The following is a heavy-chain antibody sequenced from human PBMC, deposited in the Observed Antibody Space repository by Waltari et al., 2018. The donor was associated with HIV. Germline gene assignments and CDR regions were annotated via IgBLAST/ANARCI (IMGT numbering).Heavy chain of an antibody. J-gene: IGHJ2*01. Sequence: DVQVVESGGDFVQPGGSLRLSCEASGFTFRSYWMDWVRQVPGKGLVWVSHSNSAGKISDYADSVKGRLTISRNNVDNTLYLQMNNLRVEDTAVYYCVRGDPYGDTIRENWYFDLWGRGTLVVVSS. CDR3: VRGDPYGDTIRENWYFDL. V-gene: IGHV3-74*01. CDR2: SNSAGKIS. CDR1: GFTFRSYW. D-gene: IGHD2-21*02.